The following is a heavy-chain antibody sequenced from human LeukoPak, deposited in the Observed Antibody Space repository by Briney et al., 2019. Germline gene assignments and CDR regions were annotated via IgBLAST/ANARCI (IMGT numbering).Heavy chain of an antibody. D-gene: IGHD2-2*01. CDR2: ISWDGGSP. CDR1: GFTFDDYN. V-gene: IGHV3-43*01. J-gene: IGHJ4*02. Sequence: GGSLRLSCAASGFTFDDYNMHWVRQAPGKGLEWVSVISWDGGSPYYADSVKGRFTISRDNSKNSLYLQMNSLRSEDTALYYCAKDFSTSGWILDYWGQGTLVTVSS. CDR3: AKDFSTSGWILDY.